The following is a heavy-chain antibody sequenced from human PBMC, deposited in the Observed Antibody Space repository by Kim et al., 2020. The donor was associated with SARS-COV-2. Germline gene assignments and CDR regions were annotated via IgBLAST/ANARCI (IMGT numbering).Heavy chain of an antibody. CDR1: GGSISSGGYY. D-gene: IGHD3-22*01. V-gene: IGHV4-31*03. CDR2: IYYSGST. Sequence: SETLSLTCTVSGGSISSGGYYWSWIRQHPGKGLEWIGYIYYSGSTYYNPSLKSRVTISVDTSKNQFSLKLSSVTAADTAVYYCARWGGIVVDTIDAFDIWGQGTMVTVSS. CDR3: ARWGGIVVDTIDAFDI. J-gene: IGHJ3*02.